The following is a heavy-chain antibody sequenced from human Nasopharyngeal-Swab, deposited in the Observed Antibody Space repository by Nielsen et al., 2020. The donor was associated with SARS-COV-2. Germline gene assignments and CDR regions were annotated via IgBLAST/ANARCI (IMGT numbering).Heavy chain of an antibody. D-gene: IGHD3-22*01. CDR3: ARAVGYYDSSGYCDY. Sequence: ESLKISCPVSGGSVSSGSHYWSRTRQPPGKGLEWIGYIYYSGSTNYNPSLKSRVTISVDTSKNQFSLKLSSVTAADTAVYYCARAVGYYDSSGYCDYWGQGTLVTVSS. CDR2: IYYSGST. V-gene: IGHV4-61*01. J-gene: IGHJ4*02. CDR1: GGSVSSGSHY.